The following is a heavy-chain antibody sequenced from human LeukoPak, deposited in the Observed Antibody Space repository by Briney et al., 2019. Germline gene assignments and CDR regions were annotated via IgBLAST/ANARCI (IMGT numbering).Heavy chain of an antibody. D-gene: IGHD3-10*01. J-gene: IGHJ4*02. CDR3: ARSLTRVRAYDY. CDR2: ISYEGSNK. V-gene: IGHV3-30*04. Sequence: PGGSLRHSCAASGFTFSSYAMHWVRQAPAKGLEWVAVISYEGSNKYYADSVKGRFTISRDNSKNTLYLQMNSLRAEDTAVYYCARSLTRVRAYDYWGQGTLVTVSS. CDR1: GFTFSSYA.